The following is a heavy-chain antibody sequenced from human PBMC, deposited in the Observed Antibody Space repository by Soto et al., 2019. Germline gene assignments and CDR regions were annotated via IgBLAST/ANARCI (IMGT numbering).Heavy chain of an antibody. V-gene: IGHV6-1*01. J-gene: IGHJ5*02. CDR1: GDRVSRNSAA. Sequence: PWQTLSLTCAISGDRVSRNSAAWNCIRQSPSRGLEWLGRTYFRSRWYNAYAVSAKSRITINPDTSKNQFSLQLNSVTPDDTAVYYCARDLPPHINGITSGFAPWGQGTLVSASS. CDR2: TYFRSRWYN. CDR3: ARDLPPHINGITSGFAP. D-gene: IGHD1-7*01.